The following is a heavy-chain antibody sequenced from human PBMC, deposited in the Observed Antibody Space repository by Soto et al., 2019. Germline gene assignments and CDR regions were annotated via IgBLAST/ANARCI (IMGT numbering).Heavy chain of an antibody. D-gene: IGHD1-26*01. CDR3: VRGASLNFDY. CDR2: VNWNGGST. Sequence: GGSLRLSCAASGFPFSFYSMNWVRQAPGKGLEWVSGVNWNGGSTGYADSVKGRFTISRDNAKNSLYLQMNSLRAEDTAFYYCVRGASLNFDYWGQGTLVTVSS. V-gene: IGHV3-20*04. J-gene: IGHJ4*02. CDR1: GFPFSFYS.